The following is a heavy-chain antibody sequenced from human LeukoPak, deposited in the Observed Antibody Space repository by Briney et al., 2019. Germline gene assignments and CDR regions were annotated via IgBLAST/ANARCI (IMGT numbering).Heavy chain of an antibody. CDR1: GFSLSTSGVG. CDR2: IYLNDVK. D-gene: IGHD1-26*01. CDR3: AHALGSGTYGGVFDY. J-gene: IGHJ4*02. Sequence: SGPTLVNPTQTLTLTCTFSGFSLSTSGVGVGWIRQPPGKALEWLALIYLNDVKRYSPSLKSRVTITKDTSKNQVVLTMTNMDPVDTATYYCAHALGSGTYGGVFDYWGQGTLVTVSS. V-gene: IGHV2-5*01.